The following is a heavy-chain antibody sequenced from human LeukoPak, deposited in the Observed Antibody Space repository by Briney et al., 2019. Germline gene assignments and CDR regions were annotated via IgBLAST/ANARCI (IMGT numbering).Heavy chain of an antibody. J-gene: IGHJ4*02. D-gene: IGHD5-18*01. Sequence: ASVKVSCKASGYTFTSYYMHWVRQAPGQGLEWMGIINPSGGSTSYAQKFQGRVTMTRDTSTSTVYMKLSSLRSEDTAVYYCARVGAVDTATRYYFDYWGQGTLVTVSS. CDR1: GYTFTSYY. CDR3: ARVGAVDTATRYYFDY. V-gene: IGHV1-46*01. CDR2: INPSGGST.